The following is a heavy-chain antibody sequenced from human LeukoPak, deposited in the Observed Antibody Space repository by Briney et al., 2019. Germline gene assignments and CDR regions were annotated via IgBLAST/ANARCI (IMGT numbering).Heavy chain of an antibody. V-gene: IGHV1-2*02. J-gene: IGHJ4*02. CDR3: ARDIRPRAESFDY. CDR2: INPNSGGT. Sequence: GASVRVSFKASGYTFTDYHLHWVRQAPGQGLEWMGWINPNSGGTKYAQKIQGRVTMTRDTSINTAYMELSGLRSDDTAVYYCARDIRPRAESFDYWGQGTLVAVSS. D-gene: IGHD1-14*01. CDR1: GYTFTDYH.